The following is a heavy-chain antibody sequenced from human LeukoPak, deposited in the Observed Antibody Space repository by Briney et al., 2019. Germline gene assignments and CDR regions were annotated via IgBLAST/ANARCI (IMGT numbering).Heavy chain of an antibody. J-gene: IGHJ6*02. CDR2: ISAYNGNT. CDR3: ARRSVAGTDYYYYGMDV. D-gene: IGHD6-19*01. CDR1: GYTFTSYG. V-gene: IGHV1-18*01. Sequence: ASVKVSCKASGYTFTSYGIGWVRQAPGQGLEWMGWISAYNGNTNYAQKLQGRVTMTTDTSTGTAYMELRSLRSDDTAVYYCARRSVAGTDYYYYGMDVWGQGTTVTVSS.